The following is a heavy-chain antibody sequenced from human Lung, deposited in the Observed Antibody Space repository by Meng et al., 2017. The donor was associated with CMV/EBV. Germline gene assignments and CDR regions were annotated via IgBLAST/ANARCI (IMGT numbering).Heavy chain of an antibody. CDR1: GGSISSSSYY. CDR3: ARAGTDYDFWSGYFGSWFDP. J-gene: IGHJ5*02. D-gene: IGHD3-3*01. Sequence: SXTLSLXCTVSGGSISSSSYYWGWIRQPPGKGLEWIGSIYYSGSTYYNPSLKSRVTISVDTSKNQFSLKLSSVTAADTAVYYCARAGTDYDFWSGYFGSWFDPRXQGTXVTVSS. V-gene: IGHV4-39*07. CDR2: IYYSGST.